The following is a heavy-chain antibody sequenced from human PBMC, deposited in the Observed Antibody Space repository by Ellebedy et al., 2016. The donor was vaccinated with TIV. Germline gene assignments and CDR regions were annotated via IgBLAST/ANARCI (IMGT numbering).Heavy chain of an antibody. CDR2: LWYDGGNE. D-gene: IGHD3-3*02. Sequence: PGGSLRLSCAASGFTFSAYGMHWVRQAPGKGLEWVAVLWYDGGNEYYAESVKGRFTISRDNSKNTLYLQMNSLRAEDTAMYYCARIHSAFSSFTYAMDVWGQGTTVTVSS. CDR3: ARIHSAFSSFTYAMDV. CDR1: GFTFSAYG. V-gene: IGHV3-33*08. J-gene: IGHJ6*02.